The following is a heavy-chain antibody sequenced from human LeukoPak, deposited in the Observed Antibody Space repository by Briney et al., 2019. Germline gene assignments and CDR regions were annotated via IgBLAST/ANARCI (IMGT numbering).Heavy chain of an antibody. V-gene: IGHV3-20*04. J-gene: IGHJ4*02. Sequence: GGSLRLSCAASGFTFDDYGMSWVRQAPGKGLEWVSGINWNGGSTGYADSVKGRFTISRDNAKNSLYLQMNSLRTEDTALYYCAKDWGSYGFFGPAYWGQGTLVTVSS. CDR2: INWNGGST. D-gene: IGHD5-18*01. CDR1: GFTFDDYG. CDR3: AKDWGSYGFFGPAY.